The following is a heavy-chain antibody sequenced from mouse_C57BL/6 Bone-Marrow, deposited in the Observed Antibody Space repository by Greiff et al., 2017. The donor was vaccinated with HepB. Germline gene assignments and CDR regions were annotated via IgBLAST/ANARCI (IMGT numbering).Heavy chain of an antibody. CDR1: GFTFSSYG. CDR3: ARRGTTGDAMDY. CDR2: ISSGGSYT. V-gene: IGHV5-6*02. D-gene: IGHD4-1*02. J-gene: IGHJ4*01. Sequence: EVKVIESGGDLVKPGGSLKLSCAASGFTFSSYGMSWVRQTPDKRLEWVATISSGGSYTYYTDSVKGRFTISRDNAKNTLYLQRSSLKSEDTAVYYCARRGTTGDAMDYWGQGTSVTVSS.